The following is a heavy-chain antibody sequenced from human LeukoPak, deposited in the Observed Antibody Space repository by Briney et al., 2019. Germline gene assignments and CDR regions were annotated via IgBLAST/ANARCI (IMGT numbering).Heavy chain of an antibody. V-gene: IGHV1-18*01. CDR2: ISAYNGNT. J-gene: IGHJ6*02. Sequence: ASVKASCKASGYTFTSYGISWVRQAPGQGLEWMGWISAYNGNTNYAQKLQGRVTMTTDTSTSTAYMELRSLRSDDTAVYYCARSMVRGAAYYYYGMDVWGQGTTVTVSS. D-gene: IGHD3-10*01. CDR3: ARSMVRGAAYYYYGMDV. CDR1: GYTFTSYG.